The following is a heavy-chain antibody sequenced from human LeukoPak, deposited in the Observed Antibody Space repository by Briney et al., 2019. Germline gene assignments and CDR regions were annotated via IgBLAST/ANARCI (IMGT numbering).Heavy chain of an antibody. D-gene: IGHD2-21*02. Sequence: PGGSLRLSCAAPGFTFSSYWMHWVRQAPGKGLVWVSRINSDGSSTSYADSVKGRFTISRDNAKNTLYLQMNSLRAEDTAVYYCAHLLFSPYCGGDCYAATSDYWGQGTLVTVSP. CDR1: GFTFSSYW. V-gene: IGHV3-74*01. CDR3: AHLLFSPYCGGDCYAATSDY. J-gene: IGHJ4*02. CDR2: INSDGSST.